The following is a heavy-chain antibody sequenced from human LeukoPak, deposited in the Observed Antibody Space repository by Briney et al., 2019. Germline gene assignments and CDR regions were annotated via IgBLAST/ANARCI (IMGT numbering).Heavy chain of an antibody. CDR1: GYSISSGYY. V-gene: IGHV4-38-2*02. J-gene: IGHJ4*02. CDR3: ARGEVGAVYFDY. Sequence: PSETLSLTCTVSGYSISSGYYWGWIRQPPGKGLEWIGSIYHSGSTYYNPSLKSRVTISVDTSKNHFSLKLSSVTAADTAVYYCARGEVGAVYFDYWGQGTLVTVSS. CDR2: IYHSGST. D-gene: IGHD1-26*01.